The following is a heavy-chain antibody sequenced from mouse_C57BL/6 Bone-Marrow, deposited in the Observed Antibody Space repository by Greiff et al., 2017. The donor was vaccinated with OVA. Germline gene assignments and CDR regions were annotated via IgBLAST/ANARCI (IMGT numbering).Heavy chain of an antibody. CDR2: IYPGSGNT. Sequence: QVQLQQSGAELVRPGASVKLSCKASGYTFTDYYINWVKQRPGQGLAWIARIYPGSGNTYYNEKFKGKATLTAEKSSSTAYMQLSSLTSEDSAVYFCARGENCSEGFAYWGQGTLVTVSA. CDR3: ARGENCSEGFAY. V-gene: IGHV1-76*01. CDR1: GYTFTDYY. J-gene: IGHJ3*01.